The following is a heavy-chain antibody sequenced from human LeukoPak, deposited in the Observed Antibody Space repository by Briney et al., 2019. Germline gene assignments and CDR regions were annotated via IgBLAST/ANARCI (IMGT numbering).Heavy chain of an antibody. J-gene: IGHJ3*01. CDR3: ARDGGYYDSTGYDAFDV. Sequence: SETLSLTCTVSGGSISSYYWNWIRQPPGKGLEWIGYIYYSGSTTYNPSLNSRVTISVDTSKNQFSLKLSSVTAADTAVYYCARDGGYYDSTGYDAFDVWGQGTMVTVSS. CDR2: IYYSGST. D-gene: IGHD3-22*01. CDR1: GGSISSYY. V-gene: IGHV4-59*01.